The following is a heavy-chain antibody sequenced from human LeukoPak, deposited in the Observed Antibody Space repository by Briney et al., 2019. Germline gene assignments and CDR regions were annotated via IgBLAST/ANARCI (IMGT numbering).Heavy chain of an antibody. CDR2: INHSGST. CDR3: ARRGPYYYGSGSYNTMGYYYMDV. J-gene: IGHJ6*03. V-gene: IGHV4-34*01. D-gene: IGHD3-10*01. Sequence: SETLSLTCAVYGGSFSGYYWSWIRQPPGKGLEWIGEINHSGSTNYNPSLKSRVTISVDTSKNQFSLKLSSVTAADTAVYYCARRGPYYYGSGSYNTMGYYYMDVWGKGTTVTISS. CDR1: GGSFSGYY.